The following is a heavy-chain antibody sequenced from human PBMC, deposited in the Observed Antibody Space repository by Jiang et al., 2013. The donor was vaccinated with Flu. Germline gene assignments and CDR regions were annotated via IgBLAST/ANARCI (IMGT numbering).Heavy chain of an antibody. D-gene: IGHD4-11*01. V-gene: IGHV4-59*01. Sequence: PSLKSRVTISVDTSKNQFSLKLSSVTAADTAVYYCAREAVQATVTTRIGMDVWGQGTTVTVSS. CDR3: AREAVQATVTTRIGMDV. J-gene: IGHJ6*02.